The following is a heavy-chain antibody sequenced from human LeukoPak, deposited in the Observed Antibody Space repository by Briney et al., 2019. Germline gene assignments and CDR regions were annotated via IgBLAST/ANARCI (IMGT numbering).Heavy chain of an antibody. CDR3: ARDLDTAYRAFDY. CDR1: GFTFSSYG. CDR2: IWYDGSNK. J-gene: IGHJ4*02. V-gene: IGHV3-33*01. D-gene: IGHD5-18*01. Sequence: GRSLRLSCAASGFTFSSYGMHWVRAAPGKGLEWVSVIWYDGSNKYYADSVKGRSTISRDNSKNTLYLQMNSLRAEDTAVYYCARDLDTAYRAFDYWGQGTLVTVSS.